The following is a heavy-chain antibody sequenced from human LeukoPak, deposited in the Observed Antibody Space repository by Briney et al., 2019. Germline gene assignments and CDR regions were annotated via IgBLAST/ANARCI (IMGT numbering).Heavy chain of an antibody. CDR2: ISSSSSTI. V-gene: IGHV3-48*04. CDR3: AREAPQYYFDY. J-gene: IGHJ4*02. CDR1: GFTFSSYS. D-gene: IGHD4-11*01. Sequence: GGSLRLSRAATGFTFSSYSMNWVRQAPGKGLECVSYISSSSSTIYYADSVKGRFTISRDNAKNSLYLQMNSLRAEDTAVYYCAREAPQYYFDYWGQGTLVTVSS.